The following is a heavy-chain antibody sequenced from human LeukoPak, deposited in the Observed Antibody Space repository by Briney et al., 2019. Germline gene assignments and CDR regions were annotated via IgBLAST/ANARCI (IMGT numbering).Heavy chain of an antibody. J-gene: IGHJ3*02. CDR1: GYTFTTYD. V-gene: IGHV1-8*01. CDR3: ARDLHYDILTGYSTDDAFDI. Sequence: ASVRVSCKASGYTFTTYDINWVRQAPGQGLEWMGWMNPNSGTTGYAQKFQGRVTMTRDTSTSTVYMELSSLRSEDTAVYYCARDLHYDILTGYSTDDAFDIWGQGTMVTVSS. CDR2: MNPNSGTT. D-gene: IGHD3-9*01.